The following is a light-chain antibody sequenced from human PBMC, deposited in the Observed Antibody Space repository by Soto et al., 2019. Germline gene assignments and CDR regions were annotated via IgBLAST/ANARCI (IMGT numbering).Light chain of an antibody. CDR3: QQYYSYPIT. J-gene: IGKJ4*01. CDR1: QNISNY. V-gene: IGKV1-8*01. CDR2: TTS. Sequence: AIRGTQSPSSITASPGDRVTITCRARQNISNYLAWYQQKPGTAPNLLIYTTSTLQGGVASRFSGSGSGTDFTLTISSLQSEDFGTYHCQQYYSYPITFGGGTKVDIK.